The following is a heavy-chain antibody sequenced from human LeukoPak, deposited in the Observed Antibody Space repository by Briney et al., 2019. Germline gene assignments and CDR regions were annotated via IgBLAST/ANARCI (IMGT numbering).Heavy chain of an antibody. CDR3: ARARGYSGYDYGY. CDR2: IFPGDSDT. D-gene: IGHD5-12*01. J-gene: IGHJ4*02. V-gene: IGHV5-51*01. Sequence: GESLKISCQGSRYSFTNFWIGWVRQMPGKGLEWMGIIFPGDSDTRYSPSFRGQVTISADKSTSTAYLQWSSLKASDTAIYYCARARGYSGYDYGYWGQGTLVTVSS. CDR1: RYSFTNFW.